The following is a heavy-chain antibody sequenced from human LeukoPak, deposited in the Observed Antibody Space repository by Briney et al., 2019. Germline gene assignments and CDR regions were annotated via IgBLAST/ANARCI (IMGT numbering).Heavy chain of an antibody. CDR3: AKDIISNDDYYYYGMDV. CDR2: ISWNSGSI. D-gene: IGHD4-11*01. CDR1: GFTFDDYA. Sequence: GGSLGLSCAASGFTFDDYAMHWVRQAPGKGLEWVSGISWNSGSIGYADSVKGRFTISRDNAKNSLYLQMNSLRAEDTALYYCAKDIISNDDYYYYGMDVWGQGTTVTVS. J-gene: IGHJ6*02. V-gene: IGHV3-9*01.